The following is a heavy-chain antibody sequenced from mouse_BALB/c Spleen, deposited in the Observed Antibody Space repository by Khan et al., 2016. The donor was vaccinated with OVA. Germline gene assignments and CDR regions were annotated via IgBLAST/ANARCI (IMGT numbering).Heavy chain of an antibody. CDR1: GFTFSRFG. V-gene: IGHV5-17*02. CDR3: ARDSNFDY. CDR2: ISSGSSSI. Sequence: EVEVVESGGGLVQPGGSRKLSCAASGFTFSRFGMHWVRQAPEKGLEWVAYISSGSSSIYYADTVKGRFTISRENPKNTLFLQMTSRRSEDTAMYYCARDSNFDYWGQGTTLTVSS. J-gene: IGHJ2*01.